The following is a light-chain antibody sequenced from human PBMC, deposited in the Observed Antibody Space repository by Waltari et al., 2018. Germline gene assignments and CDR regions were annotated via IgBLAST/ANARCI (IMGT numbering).Light chain of an antibody. CDR3: MQSIELPLT. J-gene: IGKJ4*01. V-gene: IGKV2D-29*01. CDR2: EVS. Sequence: DVVMTQTPLSLSVTPGQPASISCKSSQSLLHSNGKTYLCWYLQTPGQPPQLLICEVSSGFSGGPYSVSGSGAERDFTLKISRVEAEELGVYFCMQSIELPLTFVGGTTLEIK. CDR1: QSLLHSNGKTY.